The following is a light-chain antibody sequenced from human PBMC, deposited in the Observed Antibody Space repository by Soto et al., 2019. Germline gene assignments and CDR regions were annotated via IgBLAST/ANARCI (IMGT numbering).Light chain of an antibody. CDR3: QQRRNWPPYT. V-gene: IGKV3-11*01. CDR1: QSVSSY. Sequence: EIVLTQSPATLSLSPGERATLSCRASQSVSSYLAWYQQKPGQAPRLLIYDASNRATGIPARFSGSGSGTAFTITISSLEPEDFAVYYCQQRRNWPPYTFGQGTKLEIK. CDR2: DAS. J-gene: IGKJ2*01.